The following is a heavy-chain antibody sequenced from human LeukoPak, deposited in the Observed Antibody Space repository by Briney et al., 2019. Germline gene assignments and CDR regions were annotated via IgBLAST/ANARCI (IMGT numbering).Heavy chain of an antibody. CDR1: AFIFSSYE. D-gene: IGHD6-13*01. CDR3: ARDPPRASSSWPGTPSYFYYGMDV. Sequence: PGGSLRISCAASAFIFSSYEMNWVRQAPGKGLEWISYISSSGSTIYYADSVKGRFTISRDNSKNTLYLQMNSLRVEDTAVYYCARDPPRASSSWPGTPSYFYYGMDVWGQGTTVTVSS. J-gene: IGHJ6*02. CDR2: ISSSGSTI. V-gene: IGHV3-48*03.